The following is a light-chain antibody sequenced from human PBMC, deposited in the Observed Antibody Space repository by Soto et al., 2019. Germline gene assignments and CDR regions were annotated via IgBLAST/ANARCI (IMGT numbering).Light chain of an antibody. J-gene: IGLJ6*01. CDR3: SLFTLSAYV. CDR2: DVT. Sequence: QSALTQPASVSGSPGQSITISCTGSSSDIGSYNYVSWYKHCPDKAPQLIIYDVTNRPSGVSDRFSGSKSGNTASLTISGLQPDDEADYYCSLFTLSAYVFGSGTKLTVL. V-gene: IGLV2-14*01. CDR1: SSDIGSYNY.